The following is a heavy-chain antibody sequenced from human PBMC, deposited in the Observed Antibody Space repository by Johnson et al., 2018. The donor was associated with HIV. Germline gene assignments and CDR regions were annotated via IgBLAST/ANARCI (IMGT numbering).Heavy chain of an antibody. CDR2: ISSTGTTI. Sequence: VQLVESGGGLVKPGGSLRLSCAASGFTFSDHYMSWIRQAPGKGLDWVSYISSTGTTIYYADSVKGRFTISRDNAMKSLYLQINSLRAEDTAVYYCARNRPVSYGYRGAFDFWGQGTMVTVSS. CDR1: GFTFSDHY. J-gene: IGHJ3*01. D-gene: IGHD5-18*01. CDR3: ARNRPVSYGYRGAFDF. V-gene: IGHV3-11*04.